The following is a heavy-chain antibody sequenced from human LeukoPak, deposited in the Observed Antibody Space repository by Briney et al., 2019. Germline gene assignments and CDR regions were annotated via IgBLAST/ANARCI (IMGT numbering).Heavy chain of an antibody. D-gene: IGHD3-10*01. V-gene: IGHV3-21*01. Sequence: PGGSLRLSCAASGFTFDDYDMSWVRQAPGKGLEWVSSISSSSSYIYYADSVKGRFTISRDNAKNSLCLQMNSLRAEDTAVYYCARYEGGSGFDYWGPGTLVAVSS. CDR1: GFTFDDYD. CDR2: ISSSSSYI. J-gene: IGHJ4*02. CDR3: ARYEGGSGFDY.